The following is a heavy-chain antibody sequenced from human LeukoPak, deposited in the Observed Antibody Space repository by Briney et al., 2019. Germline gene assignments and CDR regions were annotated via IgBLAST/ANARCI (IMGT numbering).Heavy chain of an antibody. CDR3: ASDFGVVILDY. V-gene: IGHV3-21*01. D-gene: IGHD3-3*01. J-gene: IGHJ4*02. CDR2: ISESGSGI. Sequence: GGSLRLSCAVSGLTFSRCAMSWVRQAPGKGLEWVSAISESGSGIYYADSVKGRFTISRDNAKNSLYLQMNSLRAEDTAVYYCASDFGVVILDYWGQGTLVTVSS. CDR1: GLTFSRCA.